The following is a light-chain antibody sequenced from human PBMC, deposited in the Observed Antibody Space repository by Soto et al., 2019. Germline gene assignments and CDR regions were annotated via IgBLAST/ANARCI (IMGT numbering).Light chain of an antibody. CDR1: QGISSY. V-gene: IGKV1-9*01. J-gene: IGKJ4*01. CDR3: QQLNSYPLT. Sequence: IQLTHSPSSLSASVGDRVTITCRASQGISSYLAWYQQKPGKAPKLLIYAASTLQSGVPSRFSGSGSGTEFTLTISSLQPEDFATYYCQQLNSYPLTFGGGTKV. CDR2: AAS.